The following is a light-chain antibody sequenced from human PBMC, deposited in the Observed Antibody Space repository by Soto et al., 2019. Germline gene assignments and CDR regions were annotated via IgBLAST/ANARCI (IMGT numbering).Light chain of an antibody. CDR3: QQYNNWPPWT. Sequence: IVLTQSPAILSLSPWDRATLSCRSSQSVSSYLAWYQQKPGQAPRLLVYGASTRATGIPARFSGSGSGTEFTLTISSLQSEDFAVYYCQQYNNWPPWTFGQGTKVDIK. V-gene: IGKV3-15*01. CDR1: QSVSSY. CDR2: GAS. J-gene: IGKJ1*01.